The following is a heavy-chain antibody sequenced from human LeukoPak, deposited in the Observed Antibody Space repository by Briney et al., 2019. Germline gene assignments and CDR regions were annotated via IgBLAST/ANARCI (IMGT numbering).Heavy chain of an antibody. V-gene: IGHV3-30-3*02. CDR1: GFTFSSYA. J-gene: IGHJ4*02. CDR2: ISYDGSNK. CDR3: AKCSYSSSWSPLGY. Sequence: GGSLRLSCAASGFTFSSYAMHWVRQAPGKGLEWVAVISYDGSNKYYADSVKGRFTISRDNSKNTLYLQMNSLRAEDTAVYYCAKCSYSSSWSPLGYWGQGTLVTVSS. D-gene: IGHD6-13*01.